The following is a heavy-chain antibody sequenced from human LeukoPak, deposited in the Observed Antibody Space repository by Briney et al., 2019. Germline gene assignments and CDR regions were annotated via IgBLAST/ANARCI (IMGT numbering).Heavy chain of an antibody. J-gene: IGHJ5*02. CDR3: AILTGYRIIYNWFDP. Sequence: ASVKVSCKASGYTFTNYYMHWVRQAPGQGLEWMGWINPNSGGTNYAQKFQGRVTMTRDTSISTAYMELSRLRSDDTAVYYCAILTGYRIIYNWFDPWGQGTLVTVSS. V-gene: IGHV1-2*02. CDR2: INPNSGGT. D-gene: IGHD3-9*01. CDR1: GYTFTNYY.